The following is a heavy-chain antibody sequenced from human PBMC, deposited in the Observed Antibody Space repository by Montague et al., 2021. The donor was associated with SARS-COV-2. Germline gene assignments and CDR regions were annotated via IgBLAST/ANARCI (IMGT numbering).Heavy chain of an antibody. CDR1: GGSISSSSYY. CDR3: ARHPGITMIVVVISSAFDI. J-gene: IGHJ3*02. V-gene: IGHV4-39*01. Sequence: SETLSLTCTVSGGSISSSSYYWGWIRQPPGKGLEWIGSIYYSGSTYYIPSLKSRVTISVDTSKNQFSLKLSFVTAADTAVYYCARHPGITMIVVVISSAFDIWGQGTMVTVSS. CDR2: IYYSGST. D-gene: IGHD3-22*01.